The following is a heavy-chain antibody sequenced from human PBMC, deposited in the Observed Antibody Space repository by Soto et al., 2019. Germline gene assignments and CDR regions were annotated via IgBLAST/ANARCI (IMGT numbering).Heavy chain of an antibody. J-gene: IGHJ2*01. CDR2: ISGSGGST. D-gene: IGHD2-15*01. Sequence: TPGKGLEWVSAISGSGGSTYYEDSVKGRFTISRDNSKNTLYLQMNSLRAEDTAVYYCAKSGWGVVDPTVNCCFDLWGRRTLVTVSS. V-gene: IGHV3-23*01. CDR3: AKSGWGVVDPTVNCCFDL.